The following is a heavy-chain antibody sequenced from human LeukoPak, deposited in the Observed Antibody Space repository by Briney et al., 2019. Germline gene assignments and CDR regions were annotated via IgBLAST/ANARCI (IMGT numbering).Heavy chain of an antibody. CDR1: GFTFDDYA. CDR2: ISWDGGST. D-gene: IGHD3-10*01. V-gene: IGHV3-43D*03. CDR3: AKEANYGSGSSYYFDY. Sequence: GGSLRLSCAASGFTFDDYAMHWVRQAPGKGLEWVSLISWDGGSTYYADSVKGRFTISRDNSKNSLYLQMNSLRAEDTALYYCAKEANYGSGSSYYFDYWGQGTLVTVSS. J-gene: IGHJ4*02.